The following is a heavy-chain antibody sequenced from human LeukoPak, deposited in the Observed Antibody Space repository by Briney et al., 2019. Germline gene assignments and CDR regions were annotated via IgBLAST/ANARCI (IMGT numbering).Heavy chain of an antibody. CDR3: ARGLGSDCCNFDY. V-gene: IGHV3-53*01. J-gene: IGHJ4*02. CDR2: IYRGGST. Sequence: GGSLRLSCAASGFTVSSNYVSWVRQAPGKGLEWVPIIYRGGSTYYVDSAKGRFTISRDNSKNTLYLQMNSLRAEDTAIYYCARGLGSDCCNFDYWGQGTRVTASS. CDR1: GFTVSSNY. D-gene: IGHD2-21*02.